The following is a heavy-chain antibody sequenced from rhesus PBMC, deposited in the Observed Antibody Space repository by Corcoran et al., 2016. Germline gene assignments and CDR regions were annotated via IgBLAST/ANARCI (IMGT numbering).Heavy chain of an antibody. CDR2: INGTNGNT. Sequence: QVQLQESGPGLVKPSETLSLTCAVFGGSFSSNWWSWIRQPPGKGLELIWAINGTNGNTNYNPSLKCRVTISKDASKNQFSLKLSSVTAADTAVYYCARFRERQLSDWGQGVLVTVSS. D-gene: IGHD6-25*01. CDR3: ARFRERQLSD. J-gene: IGHJ4*01. CDR1: GGSFSSNW. V-gene: IGHV4-80*01.